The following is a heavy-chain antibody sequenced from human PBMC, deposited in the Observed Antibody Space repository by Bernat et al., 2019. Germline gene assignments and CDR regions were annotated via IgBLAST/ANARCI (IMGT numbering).Heavy chain of an antibody. CDR2: INHSGST. V-gene: IGHV4-34*01. CDR3: ARGVPPPYSSSLFAY. J-gene: IGHJ4*02. Sequence: QVQLQQWGAGLLKPSETLSLTCAVYGGSFSGYYWSWIRQPPGKGLEWIGEINHSGSTSYNPSLKSRVTISVDTSKNQFSLKLSSVTAADTAVYYCARGVPPPYSSSLFAYWGQGSLVTVSS. CDR1: GGSFSGYY. D-gene: IGHD6-6*01.